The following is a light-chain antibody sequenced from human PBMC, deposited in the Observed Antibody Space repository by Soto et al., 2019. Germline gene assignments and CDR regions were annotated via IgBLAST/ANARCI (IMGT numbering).Light chain of an antibody. CDR3: QQFYISPKK. CDR2: GPS. Sequence: ENVLTQSPGTLSLSPGESATLSCRASQSVSGTYFAWYQQRPGQAPRLLVYGPSERATGIPDRFSGSGSGTDFTLTISRLEPEDSAVYYCQQFYISPKKFGQGTKVEIK. V-gene: IGKV3-20*01. J-gene: IGKJ1*01. CDR1: QSVSGTY.